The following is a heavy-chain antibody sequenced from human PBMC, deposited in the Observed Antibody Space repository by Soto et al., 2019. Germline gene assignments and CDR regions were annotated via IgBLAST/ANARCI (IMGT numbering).Heavy chain of an antibody. CDR1: GFTFSSYG. V-gene: IGHV3-33*01. J-gene: IGHJ4*02. CDR3: ARGIVGAMADSPPRH. CDR2: IWYDGSNK. Sequence: GGSLRLSCAASGFTFSSYGMHWVRQAPGKGLEWVAVIWYDGSNKYYADSVKGRFTISRDNSKNTLYLQMNSLRAEDTAVYYCARGIVGAMADSPPRHWGQGTLVTVSS. D-gene: IGHD1-26*01.